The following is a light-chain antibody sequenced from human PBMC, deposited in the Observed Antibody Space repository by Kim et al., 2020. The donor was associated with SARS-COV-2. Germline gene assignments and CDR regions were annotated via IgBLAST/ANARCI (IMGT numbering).Light chain of an antibody. Sequence: SVSPGERAPLSCRASQNVRIFLAWYQQKPGQASRLLIYHISTRATGIPVRFSGSGSGTEFTLTISSLQSEDSAVYYCQQHNAWPLTFGQGTKLEI. V-gene: IGKV3-15*01. J-gene: IGKJ2*01. CDR1: QNVRIF. CDR3: QQHNAWPLT. CDR2: HIS.